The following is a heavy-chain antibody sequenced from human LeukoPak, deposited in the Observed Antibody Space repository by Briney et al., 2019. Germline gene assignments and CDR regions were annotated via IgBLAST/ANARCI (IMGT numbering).Heavy chain of an antibody. D-gene: IGHD3-9*01. CDR2: FSASSTST. CDR1: GFTFSSYG. CDR3: AKGDTYYDLLTCFDF. J-gene: IGHJ4*02. Sequence: PGGSLRLSCAASGFTFSSYGMHWVRQAPGKGLEWVSTFSASSTSTYYADSVKGRFTISRDNSKNTLYLQMNSLRDEDTAVYYCAKGDTYYDLLTCFDFWGPGTLVTVSS. V-gene: IGHV3-23*01.